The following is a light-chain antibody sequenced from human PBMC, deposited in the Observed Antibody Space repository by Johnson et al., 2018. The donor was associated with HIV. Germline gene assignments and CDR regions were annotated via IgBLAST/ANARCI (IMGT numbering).Light chain of an antibody. V-gene: IGLV1-51*02. CDR2: ENN. CDR1: SSNIGNNY. CDR3: AAWDDSLNGYV. Sequence: QSVLTQPPSVSAAPGQKVTISCSGSSSNIGNNYVSWYQQLPGTAPKLLIYENNMRPSGIPDRFSGSKSGTSASLAISGLQAEDEADYYCAAWDDSLNGYVFGTGTKVTVL. J-gene: IGLJ1*01.